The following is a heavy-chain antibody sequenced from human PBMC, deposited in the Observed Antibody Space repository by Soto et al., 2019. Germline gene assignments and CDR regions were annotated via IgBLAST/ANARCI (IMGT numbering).Heavy chain of an antibody. Sequence: EVQLLESGGHLIQPGESLRLSCAASGFSFSGYTMNWVRQAQGKRLEWISGINGGGGTTYYADSVKGRFTISRDDSKNILYRPMNSPRAEDKAIYYCAKDRHPDCIWTFDYWGRGTLVTVSS. CDR2: INGGGGTT. CDR1: GFSFSGYT. CDR3: AKDRHPDCIWTFDY. V-gene: IGHV3-23*01. D-gene: IGHD3-9*01. J-gene: IGHJ4*02.